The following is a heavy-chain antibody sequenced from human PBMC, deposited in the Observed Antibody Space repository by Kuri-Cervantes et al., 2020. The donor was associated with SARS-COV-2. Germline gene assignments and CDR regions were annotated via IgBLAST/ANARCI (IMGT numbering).Heavy chain of an antibody. CDR1: GFTFGDYA. CDR3: TTVLETGTNVY. Sequence: GESLKISCTASGFTFGDYAMSWVRQAPGKGLEWVGFIRSKAYGGTTEYAASVKGRFTISRDDSKSIAYLQMNSLKTEDTAVYYCTTVLETGTNVYWGQGTLVTVSS. CDR2: IRSKAYGGTT. J-gene: IGHJ4*02. D-gene: IGHD1-7*01. V-gene: IGHV3-49*04.